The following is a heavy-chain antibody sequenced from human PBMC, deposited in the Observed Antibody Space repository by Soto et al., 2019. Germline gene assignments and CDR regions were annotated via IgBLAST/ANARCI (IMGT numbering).Heavy chain of an antibody. CDR2: IKQDGSEK. CDR3: ARDWGGYYYGMDV. Sequence: QSGGSLRLSCAASGFTFSSYWMSWVRQAPGKGLEWVANIKQDGSEKYYVDSVKGRFTISRDNAKNSLYLQMNSPRAEDTAVYYCARDWGGYYYGMDVWGQGTTVTVSS. D-gene: IGHD3-16*01. CDR1: GFTFSSYW. V-gene: IGHV3-7*01. J-gene: IGHJ6*02.